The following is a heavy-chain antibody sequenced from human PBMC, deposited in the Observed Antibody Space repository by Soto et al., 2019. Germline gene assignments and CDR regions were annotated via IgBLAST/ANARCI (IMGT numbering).Heavy chain of an antibody. CDR2: INHSGST. CDR3: ASQTRTDYYYGMDV. J-gene: IGHJ6*02. V-gene: IGHV4-34*01. Sequence: SETLSLTCAVYGGSFSGYYWSWIRQPPGKGLEWIGEINHSGSTNYNPSLKSRVTISVDTSKNQFSLKLSSVTAADTAVYYCASQTRTDYYYGMDVWGQGTTVTVSS. CDR1: GGSFSGYY.